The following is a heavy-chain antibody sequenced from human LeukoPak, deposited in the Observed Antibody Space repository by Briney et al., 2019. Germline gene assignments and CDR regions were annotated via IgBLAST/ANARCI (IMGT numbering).Heavy chain of an antibody. J-gene: IGHJ4*02. V-gene: IGHV5-51*01. D-gene: IGHD2-15*01. CDR2: IYPGDSDT. Sequence: GESLQISCKGSGYSFTSYWIGWVRQMPGKGLEWMGIIYPGDSDTRYSPSFQGQVTISADRSISTAYLQWSSLKASDTAMYYCARQGVYCSGGSCYSDYWGQGTLVTVSS. CDR3: ARQGVYCSGGSCYSDY. CDR1: GYSFTSYW.